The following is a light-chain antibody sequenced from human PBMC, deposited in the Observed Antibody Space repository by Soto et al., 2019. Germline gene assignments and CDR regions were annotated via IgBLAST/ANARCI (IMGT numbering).Light chain of an antibody. J-gene: IGLJ2*01. Sequence: NFMLTQPHSVSESPGKTVTISCTRSSGSIASSYVQWYQQRPGSSPTTVIFENKERPSGVPDRFSGSLDSSSNSASLTISGLTTGDEADYSGQSYDDDMVVFGGGTKVTVL. CDR3: QSYDDDMVV. CDR1: SGSIASSY. V-gene: IGLV6-57*01. CDR2: ENK.